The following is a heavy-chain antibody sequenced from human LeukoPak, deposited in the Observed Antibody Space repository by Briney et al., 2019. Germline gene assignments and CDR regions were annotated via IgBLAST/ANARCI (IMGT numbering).Heavy chain of an antibody. CDR3: TTEAYYYDSSGSPFDY. J-gene: IGHJ4*02. Sequence: PGGSLGLSCAASGFTVSSNYMSWVRQAPGKGLEWVSVIYSGGSTYYADSVKGRFTISRDNSKNTLYLQMNSLRAEDTAVYYCTTEAYYYDSSGSPFDYWGQGTLVTVSS. CDR1: GFTVSSNY. V-gene: IGHV3-53*01. D-gene: IGHD3-22*01. CDR2: IYSGGST.